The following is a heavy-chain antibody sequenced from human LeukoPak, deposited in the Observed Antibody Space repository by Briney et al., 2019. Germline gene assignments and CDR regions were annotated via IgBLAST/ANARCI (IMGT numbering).Heavy chain of an antibody. J-gene: IGHJ4*02. Sequence: GGSLRLSCAASGFTVSSNYMSWVRQAPGKGLEWVSVIYSGGSTYYADSVKGRFTFSRDNSRNTLYLQMNSLRAEDTAVYYCARDQVAAGTDYWGQGTLVTVSS. D-gene: IGHD6-13*01. CDR1: GFTVSSNY. CDR2: IYSGGST. V-gene: IGHV3-66*01. CDR3: ARDQVAAGTDY.